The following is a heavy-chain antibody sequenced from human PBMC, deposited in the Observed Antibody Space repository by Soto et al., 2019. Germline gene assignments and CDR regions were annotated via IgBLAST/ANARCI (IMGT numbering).Heavy chain of an antibody. CDR2: IYYSGST. D-gene: IGHD5-12*01. CDR3: AREIMATPTGPYFDY. V-gene: IGHV4-30-4*01. CDR1: GGSISSGDYY. Sequence: PSETLSLTCTVSGGSISSGDYYWSWIRQPPGKGLEWIGYIYYSGSTYYNPSLKSRVTISVDTSKNQFSLKLSSVTAADTAVYYCAREIMATPTGPYFDYWGQGTLVTVSS. J-gene: IGHJ4*02.